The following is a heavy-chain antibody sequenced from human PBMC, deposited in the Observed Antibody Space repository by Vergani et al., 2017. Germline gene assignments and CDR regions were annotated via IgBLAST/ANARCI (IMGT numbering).Heavy chain of an antibody. V-gene: IGHV1-2*02. CDR3: AHRWNFGRRDWFDS. D-gene: IGHD3-10*01. Sequence: QVQLMQSGPVMKKPGGSMKVSCQASESTFSDYNIHWVRQAPGQGLQWMGWISPKTGDTDYLQRFQDRVTMTRAASTKTVYLKMTRLTSEDTAIYYCAHRWNFGRRDWFDSWGPGTLVTVSS. CDR1: ESTFSDYN. J-gene: IGHJ5*01. CDR2: ISPKTGDT.